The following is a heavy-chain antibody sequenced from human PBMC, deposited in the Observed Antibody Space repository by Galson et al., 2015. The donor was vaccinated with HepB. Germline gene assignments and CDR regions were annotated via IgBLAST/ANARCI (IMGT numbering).Heavy chain of an antibody. CDR3: AREGAVAFTVTFDY. D-gene: IGHD4-17*01. Sequence: SVKVSCKASGYTFTSYGISWVRQAPGQGLEWMGWISAYNDNTNYAQKFQGRVTMTTDTSTSTAYMELRSLRSDDTAVYYCAREGAVAFTVTFDYWGQGTLVTVSS. J-gene: IGHJ4*02. CDR1: GYTFTSYG. V-gene: IGHV1-18*04. CDR2: ISAYNDNT.